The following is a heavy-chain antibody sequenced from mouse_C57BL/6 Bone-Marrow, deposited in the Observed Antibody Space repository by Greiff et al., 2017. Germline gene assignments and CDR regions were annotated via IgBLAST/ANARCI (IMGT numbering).Heavy chain of an antibody. V-gene: IGHV1-81*01. J-gene: IGHJ2*01. Sequence: QVQLQQSGAELARPGASVKLSCKASGYTFTSYGISWVKQRTGQGLAWIGEIYPRSGNTYYNEKFKGKATLTADKSSSTAYMELRSLTSEDSAVYFCARNRSLYYFDYWGQGTTLTVSS. CDR1: GYTFTSYG. CDR3: ARNRSLYYFDY. CDR2: IYPRSGNT. D-gene: IGHD1-1*01.